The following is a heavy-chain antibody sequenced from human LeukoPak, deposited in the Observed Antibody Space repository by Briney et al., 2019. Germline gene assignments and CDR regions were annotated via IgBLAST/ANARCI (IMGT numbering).Heavy chain of an antibody. V-gene: IGHV1-8*03. D-gene: IGHD6-13*01. CDR1: GYTLTSYD. CDR3: ARAYSSSWFGAQYYFDY. CDR2: MNPNSGNT. J-gene: IGHJ4*02. Sequence: ASVKVSCKASGYTLTSYDINWARQATGQGLEWMGWMNPNSGNTGYAQKFQGRVTITRNTSISTAYMELSSLRSEDTAVYYCARAYSSSWFGAQYYFDYWGQGTLVTVSS.